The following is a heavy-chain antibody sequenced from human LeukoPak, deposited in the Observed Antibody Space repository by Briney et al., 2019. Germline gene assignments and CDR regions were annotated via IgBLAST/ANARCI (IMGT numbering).Heavy chain of an antibody. CDR2: LSASGGTT. D-gene: IGHD1-1*01. Sequence: PGGSLRLSCAASGFTFSNSAMTWVRQAPGKGLEWVSGLSASGGTTSYADSVKGRFTISRDISKNTLYLQMNSLRVDDTAVYYCAKDRTTSPRIFDYWGQGSLVTVSS. CDR3: AKDRTTSPRIFDY. J-gene: IGHJ4*02. CDR1: GFTFSNSA. V-gene: IGHV3-23*01.